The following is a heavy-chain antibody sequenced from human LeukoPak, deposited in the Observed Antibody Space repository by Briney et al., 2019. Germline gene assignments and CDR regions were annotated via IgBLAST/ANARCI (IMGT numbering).Heavy chain of an antibody. V-gene: IGHV1-46*01. D-gene: IGHD5-12*01. Sequence: ASVKVSCKASGYTFTSYYMHWVRQAPGQRLECRGIINPSGGSTSYAQKFQARVTMTRDTSISTTNMELSRLRSDDTAVYYCARDIEMVATLVSYYWGQGTLVSVSS. CDR2: INPSGGST. J-gene: IGHJ4*02. CDR3: ARDIEMVATLVSYY. CDR1: GYTFTSYY.